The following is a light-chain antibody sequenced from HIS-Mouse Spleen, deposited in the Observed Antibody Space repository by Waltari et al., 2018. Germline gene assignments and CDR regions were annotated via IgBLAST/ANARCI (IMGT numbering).Light chain of an antibody. Sequence: SYELTQPPSVSVSPGQTASITCSGDKWGDKYACWYQQQPGQSPVLVIYQDSRRPPGIPERFSGSNSRNTGTLTISGTQAMDEADYYCQAWDSSYSVFGGGTKLTVL. J-gene: IGLJ2*01. V-gene: IGLV3-1*01. CDR3: QAWDSSYSV. CDR2: QDS. CDR1: KWGDKY.